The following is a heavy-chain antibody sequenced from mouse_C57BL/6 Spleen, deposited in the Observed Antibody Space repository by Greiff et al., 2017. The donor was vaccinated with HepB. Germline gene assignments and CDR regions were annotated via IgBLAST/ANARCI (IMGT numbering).Heavy chain of an antibody. J-gene: IGHJ4*01. Sequence: EVTLVESGGGLVQPGGSLKLSCAASGFTFSDYYMYWVRQTPETRLEWVAYICNGGGSTYYPDTVKGRFTISRDKAKNTLYLQKSRLKSEDSAMYYCARRYYYGSSYAMDYWGQGTSVTVSS. CDR1: GFTFSDYY. V-gene: IGHV5-12*01. CDR2: ICNGGGST. CDR3: ARRYYYGSSYAMDY. D-gene: IGHD1-1*01.